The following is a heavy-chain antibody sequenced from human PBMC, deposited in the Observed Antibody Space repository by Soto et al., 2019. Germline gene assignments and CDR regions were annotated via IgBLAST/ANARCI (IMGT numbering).Heavy chain of an antibody. V-gene: IGHV4-30-2*01. CDR3: ARESVSYDFWSGYYDY. CDR1: GGSISSGGYS. CDR2: IYHSGST. D-gene: IGHD3-3*01. Sequence: SETLSLTCAVSGGSISSGGYSWSWIRQPPGKGLEWIGYIYHSGSTYYNPSLKRRVTISVDRSKNQFSLKLSSVTAADTAVYYCARESVSYDFWSGYYDYWGQGTLVTVSS. J-gene: IGHJ4*02.